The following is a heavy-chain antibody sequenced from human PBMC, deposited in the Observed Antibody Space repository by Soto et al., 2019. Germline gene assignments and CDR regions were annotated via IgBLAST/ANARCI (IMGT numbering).Heavy chain of an antibody. CDR2: IYYSGST. V-gene: IGHV4-39*01. J-gene: IGHJ5*02. Sequence: QLQLQESGPGLVKPSETLSLTCSVSGRSMSSSSYFWGRIRQPPGKGLEWIGSIYYSGSTYYNPSLKRRVTVSVDTSKNQFSLKLSCVTAADTAVYYCARHPSDFWFDPWGQGTLVTVSS. CDR3: ARHPSDFWFDP. D-gene: IGHD2-21*02. CDR1: GRSMSSSSYF.